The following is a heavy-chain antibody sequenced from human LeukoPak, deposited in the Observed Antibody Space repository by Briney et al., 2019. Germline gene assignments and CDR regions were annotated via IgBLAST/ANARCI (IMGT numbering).Heavy chain of an antibody. CDR3: AKPKLRDWSGMDV. CDR1: GFTFSSYA. CDR2: ISGSGGTT. D-gene: IGHD3-3*01. Sequence: GGSLRLSCAASGFTFSSYAMSWVRQAPGKGLEWVSGISGSGGTTYYADSVKGRFTISRDNSKNTLYLQMSTLRAEDTAVYYCAKPKLRDWSGMDVWGQGTTVTVSS. V-gene: IGHV3-23*01. J-gene: IGHJ6*02.